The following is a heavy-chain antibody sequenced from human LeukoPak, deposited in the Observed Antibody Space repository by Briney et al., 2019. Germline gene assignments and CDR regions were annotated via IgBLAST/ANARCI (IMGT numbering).Heavy chain of an antibody. V-gene: IGHV3-9*01. J-gene: IGHJ4*02. D-gene: IGHD5-12*01. CDR3: AKGSGPVRFSGHVLDY. CDR1: GFTFDDYA. Sequence: PGRSLRLSCAASGFTFDDYAMHWVRQVPGKGLEWVSTLAWNSDNVHYADSVKGRFTISRDNARNSLYLQMDSLRPEDTALYFCAKGSGPVRFSGHVLDYWGQGTLVTVSS. CDR2: LAWNSDNV.